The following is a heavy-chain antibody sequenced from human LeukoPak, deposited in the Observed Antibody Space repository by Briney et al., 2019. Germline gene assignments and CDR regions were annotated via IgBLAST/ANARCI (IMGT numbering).Heavy chain of an antibody. CDR1: GYTFTSYD. D-gene: IGHD6-19*01. CDR3: ASPHGSSGWYLFDL. J-gene: IGHJ4*02. Sequence: GGPVKVSCKASGYTFTSYDINWVRQATGQGLEWMGWMNPNSGNTGYAQKFQGRVTMTRNTSISTAYMELSSLRSEYTAVYYCASPHGSSGWYLFDLWGQGTLVTVSS. V-gene: IGHV1-8*01. CDR2: MNPNSGNT.